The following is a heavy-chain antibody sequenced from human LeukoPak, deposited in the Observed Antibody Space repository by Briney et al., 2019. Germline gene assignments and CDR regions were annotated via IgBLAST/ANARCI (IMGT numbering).Heavy chain of an antibody. CDR2: IYYSGST. V-gene: IGHV4-59*01. Sequence: PSETLSLTCTVSGGSISSYYWSWIRQPPGKGLEWIGYIYYSGSTNYNPSLKSRVTISVDTSKNQFSLKLSSVTAADTAVYYCARASPYLSGWPSPYLAYAFDIWGQGTMVTVSS. J-gene: IGHJ3*02. CDR3: ARASPYLSGWPSPYLAYAFDI. CDR1: GGSISSYY. D-gene: IGHD3-10*01.